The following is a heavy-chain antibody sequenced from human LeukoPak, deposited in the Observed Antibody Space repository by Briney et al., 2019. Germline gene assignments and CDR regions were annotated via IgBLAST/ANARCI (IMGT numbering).Heavy chain of an antibody. CDR1: GFTFSSYG. Sequence: PGGSLRLSCAASGFTFSSYGMHWVRQAPGKGLEWVAVIWYDGSNKYYADSVKGRFTISRDNSKNTLYLQMNSLRAEDTAVYYCAREAVTTPSFDYWGQGTLVTVSS. CDR3: AREAVTTPSFDY. V-gene: IGHV3-33*01. J-gene: IGHJ4*02. CDR2: IWYDGSNK. D-gene: IGHD4-17*01.